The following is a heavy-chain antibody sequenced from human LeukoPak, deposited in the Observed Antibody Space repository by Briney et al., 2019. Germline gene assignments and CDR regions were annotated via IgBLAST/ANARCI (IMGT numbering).Heavy chain of an antibody. CDR3: ARPLIEMATRVWYFDL. D-gene: IGHD5-24*01. V-gene: IGHV4-4*02. Sequence: SETLSLTCAVSGGSISSSNWWSWVRQPPGKGLEWIGEIYHSGSTNYNPSLKSRVTISVDKSKNQFSLKLSSVTAADTAVYYCARPLIEMATRVWYFDLWGRGTLVTVSS. CDR1: GGSISSSNW. J-gene: IGHJ2*01. CDR2: IYHSGST.